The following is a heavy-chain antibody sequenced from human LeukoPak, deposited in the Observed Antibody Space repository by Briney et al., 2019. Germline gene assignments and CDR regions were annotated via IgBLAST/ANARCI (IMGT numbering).Heavy chain of an antibody. Sequence: GGSLRLSCAASGFTFSSYAMSWVRQAPGKGLEWVSAISGSGGSTYYADSVKGRFTISRDNSKNTLYLQMNSLRAEDTAVYYCAKDKVRALWFGELYYFDYWGQGPLVTVSS. D-gene: IGHD3-10*01. V-gene: IGHV3-23*01. J-gene: IGHJ4*02. CDR3: AKDKVRALWFGELYYFDY. CDR1: GFTFSSYA. CDR2: ISGSGGST.